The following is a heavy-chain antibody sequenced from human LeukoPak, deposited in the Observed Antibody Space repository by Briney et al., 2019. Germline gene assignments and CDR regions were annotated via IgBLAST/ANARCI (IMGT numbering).Heavy chain of an antibody. CDR1: GFTFSAYW. J-gene: IGHJ6*03. CDR3: AKDFGYCSSTSCAYSYCMDV. CDR2: VSGDGETT. D-gene: IGHD2-2*01. Sequence: GGSLRLSCATSGFTFSAYWMHWVRQAPGKGLVWVSRVSGDGETTVCADSVKGRFTISRDSSRNTLYLQMNSLRAEDTAVHYCAKDFGYCSSTSCAYSYCMDVWGKGTTVTVSS. V-gene: IGHV3-74*01.